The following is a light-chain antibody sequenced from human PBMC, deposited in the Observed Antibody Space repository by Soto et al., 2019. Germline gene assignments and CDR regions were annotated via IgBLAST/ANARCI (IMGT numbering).Light chain of an antibody. CDR1: QSVDSN. J-gene: IGKJ4*01. CDR3: QQYNDWPLT. Sequence: EIVMTQSPATLSVSPGDGATLSCRASQSVDSNLAWYQQKPGQTPRLLIYGASTRPTGIPARFSGSGSGTECTRTISSLQSEDSAVDYCQQYNDWPLTVGGGTKVEIK. CDR2: GAS. V-gene: IGKV3D-15*01.